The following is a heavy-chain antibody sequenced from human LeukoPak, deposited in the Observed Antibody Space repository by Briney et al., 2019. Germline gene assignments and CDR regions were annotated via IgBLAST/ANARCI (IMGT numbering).Heavy chain of an antibody. CDR2: INPSGGTT. V-gene: IGHV1-46*01. CDR1: GYTFTSQY. CDR3: VRDYYGSGSRYDY. J-gene: IGHJ4*02. D-gene: IGHD3-10*01. Sequence: ASVKVSCKASGYTFTSQYMHWVRQAPGQGLEWMGIINPSGGTTSYAQKFQGRVTMTRDTSTSTVYMELSSLRSEDTAVYYCVRDYYGSGSRYDYWGQGTLVTVSS.